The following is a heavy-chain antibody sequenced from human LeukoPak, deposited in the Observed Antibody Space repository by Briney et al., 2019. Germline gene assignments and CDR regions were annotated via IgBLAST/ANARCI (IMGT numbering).Heavy chain of an antibody. D-gene: IGHD6-19*01. V-gene: IGHV3-30*18. CDR1: GFTFSSYG. CDR2: ISYDGSNK. Sequence: GRSLRLSCAASGFTFSSYGMHWVRQAPGKGLEWVAVISYDGSNKYYADSVKGRFTISRDNSKNTLYLQMNSLRAEDTAVYYCAKAPTSSQWLVYDYYYGMDVWGQGTTVTVSS. J-gene: IGHJ6*02. CDR3: AKAPTSSQWLVYDYYYGMDV.